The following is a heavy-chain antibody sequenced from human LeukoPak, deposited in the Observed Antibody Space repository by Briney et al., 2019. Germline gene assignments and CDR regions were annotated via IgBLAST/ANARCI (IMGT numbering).Heavy chain of an antibody. CDR2: IYTSGST. Sequence: SETLSLTCTVSGGPISSYYWSWIRQPAGKGLEWIGRIYTSGSTNYNPSLKSRVTMSVDTSKNQFSLKLSSVTAADTAVYYCARDRLYCSGGSCYSKFDYWGQGTLVTVSS. J-gene: IGHJ4*02. CDR1: GGPISSYY. V-gene: IGHV4-4*07. D-gene: IGHD2-15*01. CDR3: ARDRLYCSGGSCYSKFDY.